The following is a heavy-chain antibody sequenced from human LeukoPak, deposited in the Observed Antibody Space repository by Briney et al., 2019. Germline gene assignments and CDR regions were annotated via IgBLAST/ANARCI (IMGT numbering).Heavy chain of an antibody. V-gene: IGHV3-30-3*01. CDR2: ISYDGSNK. J-gene: IGHJ6*02. D-gene: IGHD3-9*01. CDR1: GFTFSSYA. Sequence: HPGGSLRLSCAASGFTFSSYAMHWVRQAPGKGLEWVAVISYDGSNKYYADSVKGRFTFSRDNSKNTLYLQMNSLRAEDTAVYYCARDRDDTYYYYYGMDVWGQGTTVTVSS. CDR3: ARDRDDTYYYYYGMDV.